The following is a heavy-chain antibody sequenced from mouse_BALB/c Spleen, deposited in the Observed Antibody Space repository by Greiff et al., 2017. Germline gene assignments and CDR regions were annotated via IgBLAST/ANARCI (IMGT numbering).Heavy chain of an antibody. D-gene: IGHD2-3*01. J-gene: IGHJ4*01. CDR1: GYSITSDYA. Sequence: EVKLVESGPGLVKPSQSLSLTCTVTGYSITSDYAWNWIRQFPGNKLEWMGYISYSGSTSYNPSLKSRISITRDTSKNQFFLQLNSVTTEDTATYYCARGGYYPYYAMDYWGQGTSVTVSS. CDR2: ISYSGST. V-gene: IGHV3-2*02. CDR3: ARGGYYPYYAMDY.